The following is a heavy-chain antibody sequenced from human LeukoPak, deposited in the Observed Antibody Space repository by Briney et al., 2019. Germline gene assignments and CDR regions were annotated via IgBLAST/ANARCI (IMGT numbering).Heavy chain of an antibody. V-gene: IGHV3-7*01. D-gene: IGHD6-13*01. CDR2: IKQDGSEK. J-gene: IGHJ4*02. Sequence: GGSLRLSCAASEFIFSGYWMNWVRQAPGKGLEWVANIKQDGSEKQYVDSVRGRFTISRDNAKNALYLQMNSLRVEDTAVYYCARDGFVGAADYWGQGTLVTVSS. CDR1: EFIFSGYW. CDR3: ARDGFVGAADY.